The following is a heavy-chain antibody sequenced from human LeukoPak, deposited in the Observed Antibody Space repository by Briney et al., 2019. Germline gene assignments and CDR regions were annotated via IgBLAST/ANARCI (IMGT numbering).Heavy chain of an antibody. Sequence: GGSLRLSCAASGFTFSSYEMNWVRQAPGKGLDWVSYISSSGSTIYYADSVKGRFTISRDNAKNSLYLQMNSLRAEDTAVYYCARGLRYYDSSGYPEYFQHWGQGTLVTVSS. CDR1: GFTFSSYE. V-gene: IGHV3-48*03. J-gene: IGHJ1*01. CDR2: ISSSGSTI. D-gene: IGHD3-22*01. CDR3: ARGLRYYDSSGYPEYFQH.